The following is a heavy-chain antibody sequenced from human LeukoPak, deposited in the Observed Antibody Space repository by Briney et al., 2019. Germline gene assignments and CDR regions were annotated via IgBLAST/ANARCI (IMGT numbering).Heavy chain of an antibody. CDR1: GFTFRTYW. V-gene: IGHV3-7*03. J-gene: IGHJ4*02. D-gene: IGHD2-15*01. CDR2: IQDDGSDK. CDR3: TKAPVNSCLGAFCYPFDS. Sequence: PGGSLRLSCAVSGFTFRTYWMSWVRQAPGKGLEWVANIQDDGSDKYYLDSVKGRFTVSRDNSKNTLYLQMNSLRAEDTAIYYCTKAPVNSCLGAFCYPFDSWGQGTLVTVSS.